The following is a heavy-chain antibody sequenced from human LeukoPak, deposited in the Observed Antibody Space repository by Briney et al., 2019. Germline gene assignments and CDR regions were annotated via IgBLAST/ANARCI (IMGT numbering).Heavy chain of an antibody. Sequence: PSETLSLTCTVSGGSISSSSYYWGWIRQPPGKGLEWIGSIYYSGSTYYNPSLKSRVTISVDTSKNQFSLKLSSVTAADTAVYYCARVPAVAGFFDYWGQGTLVTVSS. CDR2: IYYSGST. CDR3: ARVPAVAGFFDY. D-gene: IGHD6-19*01. CDR1: GGSISSSSYY. V-gene: IGHV4-39*07. J-gene: IGHJ4*02.